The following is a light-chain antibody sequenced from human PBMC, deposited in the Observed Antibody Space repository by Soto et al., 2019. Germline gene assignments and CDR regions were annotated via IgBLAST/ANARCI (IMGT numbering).Light chain of an antibody. CDR2: DAS. CDR1: QSISSW. J-gene: IGKJ1*01. V-gene: IGKV1-5*01. CDR3: KHYSSLWT. Sequence: DIQMTQSPSTLSASVGDRVTITCRASQSISSWLAWYQQKPGKAPKLLIFDASSLESGVPSRFSGRGSGTEFTLTISSLQPDDFATYYCKHYSSLWTFGQGTKVEVK.